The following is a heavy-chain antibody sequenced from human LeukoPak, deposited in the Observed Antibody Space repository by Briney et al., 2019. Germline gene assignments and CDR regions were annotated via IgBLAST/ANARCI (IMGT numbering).Heavy chain of an antibody. CDR2: ISGSGGTA. J-gene: IGHJ4*02. Sequence: GGSLRLSCAASGFTFSIYAMSWVRQAPGKGLEWVSAISGSGGTAYYADSVKGRFTISRDNSKNTLYLQMNSLRAEDAAVYYCASKQGDYWGQGTLVTVSS. CDR1: GFTFSIYA. V-gene: IGHV3-23*01. CDR3: ASKQGDY.